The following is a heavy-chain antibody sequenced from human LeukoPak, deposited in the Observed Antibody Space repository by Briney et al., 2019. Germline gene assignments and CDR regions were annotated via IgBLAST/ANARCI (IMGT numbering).Heavy chain of an antibody. CDR3: ARGTMYCSSTSCPKPLFDY. CDR1: GGSISSYY. V-gene: IGHV4-59*01. Sequence: PSETLSLTCTVSGGSISSYYWSWIRQPPGKGLEWIGYIYYSGSTNYNPSLKSRVTISVDTSKNQFSLKLSSVTAADTAVYYCARGTMYCSSTSCPKPLFDYWGQGTLVTVSS. J-gene: IGHJ4*02. D-gene: IGHD2-2*01. CDR2: IYYSGST.